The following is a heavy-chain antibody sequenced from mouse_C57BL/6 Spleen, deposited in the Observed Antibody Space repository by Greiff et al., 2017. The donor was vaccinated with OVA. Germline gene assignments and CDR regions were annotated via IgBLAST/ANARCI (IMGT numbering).Heavy chain of an antibody. V-gene: IGHV1-26*01. CDR1: GYTFTDYY. D-gene: IGHD2-1*01. J-gene: IGHJ3*01. CDR2: INPNNGGT. CDR3: ARGGDGNPAWFAY. Sequence: EVQLQQSGPELVKPGASVKISCKASGYTFTDYYMNWVKQSHGKSLEWIGDINPNNGGTSYNQKFKGKATLTVDKSSSTAYMELRSLTSEDSAVYYCARGGDGNPAWFAYWGQGTLVTVSA.